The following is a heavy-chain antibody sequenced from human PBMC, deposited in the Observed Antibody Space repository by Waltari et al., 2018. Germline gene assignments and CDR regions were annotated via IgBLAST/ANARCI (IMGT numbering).Heavy chain of an antibody. CDR2: IWYDGSNK. Sequence: QVQLVESGGGVVQPGRSLRLSCAASGFTFSRYGMHWVRQAPGKGLEWVAVIWYDGSNKYYADSVKGRFTISRDNSKNTLYLQMNSLRAEDTAMYYCAKAGYGDYYYGMDVWGQGTTVTVSS. D-gene: IGHD4-17*01. CDR3: AKAGYGDYYYGMDV. V-gene: IGHV3-30*18. CDR1: GFTFSRYG. J-gene: IGHJ6*02.